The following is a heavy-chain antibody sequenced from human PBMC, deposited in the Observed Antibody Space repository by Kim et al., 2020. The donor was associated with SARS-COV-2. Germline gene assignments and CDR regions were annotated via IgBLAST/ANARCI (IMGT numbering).Heavy chain of an antibody. V-gene: IGHV3-11*04. CDR3: AREVYYDYVWGSYRYFDY. Sequence: KGRFTISRNNAKNSLYLQMNSLRDEDTAVYYCAREVYYDYVWGSYRYFDYWGQGTLVTVSS. J-gene: IGHJ4*02. D-gene: IGHD3-16*02.